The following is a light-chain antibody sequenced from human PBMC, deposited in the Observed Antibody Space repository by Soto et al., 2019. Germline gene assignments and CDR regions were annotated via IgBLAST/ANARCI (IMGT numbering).Light chain of an antibody. Sequence: QSVLTQPPSVSGAPGQRVTISCTGSSSNIGAGYDVHWYQQLPGTAPKLLIYGNSNRPSGVPDRFSGSKSGTSASLAITGLQAEDEADYYCQSYDSSLSGLVFGTVTKVTVL. V-gene: IGLV1-40*01. CDR2: GNS. CDR1: SSNIGAGYD. J-gene: IGLJ1*01. CDR3: QSYDSSLSGLV.